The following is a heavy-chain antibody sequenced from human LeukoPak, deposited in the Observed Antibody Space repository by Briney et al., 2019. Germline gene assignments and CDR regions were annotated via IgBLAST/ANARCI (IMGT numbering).Heavy chain of an antibody. J-gene: IGHJ3*02. CDR3: ARDPSHYYDSSDDAFDI. Sequence: GGSLRLSCAASRFTFSTYAMTWVRQAPGKGLEWVANIKQDGSEKYYVDSVKGRFTISRDNAKNSLYLQMNSLRAEDTAVYYCARDPSHYYDSSDDAFDIWGQGTMVTVSS. CDR1: RFTFSTYA. CDR2: IKQDGSEK. V-gene: IGHV3-7*01. D-gene: IGHD3-22*01.